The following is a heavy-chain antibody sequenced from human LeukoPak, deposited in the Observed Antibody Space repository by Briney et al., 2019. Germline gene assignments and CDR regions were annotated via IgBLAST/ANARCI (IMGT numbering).Heavy chain of an antibody. Sequence: GGSLRLSCAASGFTFSSYSMNWARQAPGKGLEWVSSISSSSSYIYYADSVKGRFTISRDNAKNSLYLQMNSLRAEDTAVYYCAREDASSFGTVDGMDVWGEGTTVTVPS. D-gene: IGHD3-22*01. CDR1: GFTFSSYS. J-gene: IGHJ6*04. CDR3: AREDASSFGTVDGMDV. V-gene: IGHV3-21*01. CDR2: ISSSSSYI.